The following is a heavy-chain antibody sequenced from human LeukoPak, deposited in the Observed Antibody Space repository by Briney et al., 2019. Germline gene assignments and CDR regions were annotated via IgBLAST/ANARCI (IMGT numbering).Heavy chain of an antibody. CDR2: VIPIFGTA. Sequence: SVKVSCKASGGTFSSYAISWVRQAPGQGLEWMGGVIPIFGTANYAQKFQGRVTITADESTSTAYMELSSLRSEDTAVYYCARVKIAVAAYSGAYYYYGMDVWGQGTTVTVSS. J-gene: IGHJ6*02. D-gene: IGHD6-19*01. CDR3: ARVKIAVAAYSGAYYYYGMDV. CDR1: GGTFSSYA. V-gene: IGHV1-69*13.